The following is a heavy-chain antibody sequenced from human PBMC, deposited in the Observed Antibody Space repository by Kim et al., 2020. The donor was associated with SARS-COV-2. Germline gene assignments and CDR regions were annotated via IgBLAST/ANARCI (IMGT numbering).Heavy chain of an antibody. CDR2: IWQDGRNK. D-gene: IGHD1-26*01. CDR1: GFTFSSYG. J-gene: IGHJ4*01. CDR3: AREAFVGGTTVGTIIY. V-gene: IGHV3-33*01. Sequence: GGSLRLSCAASGFTFSSYGMHWVRQAQGKGLEWVAVIWQDGRNKYYADSVKGRFSISRDNSKKTLYLQMNSLRAEETAVYDCAREAFVGGTTVGTIIYWG.